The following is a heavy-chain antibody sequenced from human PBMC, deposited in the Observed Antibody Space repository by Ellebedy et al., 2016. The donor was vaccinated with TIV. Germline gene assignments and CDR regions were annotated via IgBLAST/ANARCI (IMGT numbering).Heavy chain of an antibody. CDR3: ARLGITMVRGVIGS. J-gene: IGHJ5*02. D-gene: IGHD3-10*01. CDR2: INHSGST. Sequence: MPSETLSPTCAVYGGSFSGYYWSWIRQPPGKGLEWIGEINHSGSTNYNPSLKSRVTISVDTSKNQFSLKLSSVTAADTAVYSCARLGITMVRGVIGSWGQGTLVTVSS. CDR1: GGSFSGYY. V-gene: IGHV4-34*01.